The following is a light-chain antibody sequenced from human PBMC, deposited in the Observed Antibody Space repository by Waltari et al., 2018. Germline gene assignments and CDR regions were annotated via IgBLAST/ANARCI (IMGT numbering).Light chain of an antibody. Sequence: EIVMTQSPATLSVSPGERVTLSCRASQSIRSKLAWYQHKPGQAPRLLICDASTRATGIPARFSGSGSGTEFALTISSLQSEDFAVYFCHQYNDWPPYTFGQGTKLEIK. CDR3: HQYNDWPPYT. J-gene: IGKJ2*01. CDR1: QSIRSK. CDR2: DAS. V-gene: IGKV3-15*01.